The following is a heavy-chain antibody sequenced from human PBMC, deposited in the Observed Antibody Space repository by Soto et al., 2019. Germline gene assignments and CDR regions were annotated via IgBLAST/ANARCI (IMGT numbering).Heavy chain of an antibody. CDR3: AVDLAPTDPYNWFEP. CDR2: IVVGSGNT. V-gene: IGHV1-58*02. CDR1: GFTFSSSG. J-gene: IGHJ5*02. Sequence: ASVKVSCKASGFTFSSSGIHWVRQARGQRLEWIGWIVVGSGNTNYAQKFQERVTITRDVSTNTAYMELTSLRSEDTAVYYCAVDLAPTDPYNWFEPWGQGTLVTVSS. D-gene: IGHD1-1*01.